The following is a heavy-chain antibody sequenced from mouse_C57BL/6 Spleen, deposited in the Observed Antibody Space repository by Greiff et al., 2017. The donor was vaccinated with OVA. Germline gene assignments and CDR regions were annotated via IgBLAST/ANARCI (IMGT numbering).Heavy chain of an antibody. J-gene: IGHJ3*01. CDR3: ARSDGYYPWFAY. V-gene: IGHV5-17*01. CDR2: ISSGSSTI. Sequence: EVQGVESGGGLVKPGGSLKLSCAASGFTFSDYGMHWVRQAPEKGLEWVAYISSGSSTIYYADTVKGRFTISRDNAKNTLFLQMTSLRSEDTAMYYCARSDGYYPWFAYWGQGTLVTVSA. CDR1: GFTFSDYG. D-gene: IGHD2-3*01.